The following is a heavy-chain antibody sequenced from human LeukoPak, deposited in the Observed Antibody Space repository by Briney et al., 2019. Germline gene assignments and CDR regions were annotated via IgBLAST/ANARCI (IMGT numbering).Heavy chain of an antibody. J-gene: IGHJ4*02. CDR3: ARRRDLYPGSYYPFDY. D-gene: IGHD1-26*01. Sequence: PGESLKISCKGSRYIFTNYWIGWVRQMPGKGLEWMGIIYPGDSDTRYSPSFQGQVTISSDKSISTAYLQWNSLRASDTAMYYCARRRDLYPGSYYPFDYWGQGTLVTVSS. CDR1: RYIFTNYW. CDR2: IYPGDSDT. V-gene: IGHV5-51*01.